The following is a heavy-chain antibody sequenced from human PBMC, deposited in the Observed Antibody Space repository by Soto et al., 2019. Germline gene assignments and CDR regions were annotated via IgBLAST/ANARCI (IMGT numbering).Heavy chain of an antibody. CDR2: ISPSGASA. D-gene: IGHD6-19*01. Sequence: GGLRLSCVASGFTFSDYAMSWVRQAPGKGLEWVSGISPSGASAYYADSVKGRFTISRDSSKNMVYLQMNSLRAEDTAVYYCAKDRSTGWYYFDYWGQGTPVTVSS. J-gene: IGHJ4*02. CDR1: GFTFSDYA. CDR3: AKDRSTGWYYFDY. V-gene: IGHV3-23*01.